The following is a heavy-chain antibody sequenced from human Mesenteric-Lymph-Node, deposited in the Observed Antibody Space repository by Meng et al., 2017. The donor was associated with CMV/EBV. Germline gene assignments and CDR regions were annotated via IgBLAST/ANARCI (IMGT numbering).Heavy chain of an antibody. Sequence: SETLSLTCTVSGGSISSSSYYWGWIRQPPGKGLEWIGSIYYSGSTYYNPSLKSRVTISVDTSKNQFSLKLSSVTAADTAVYYCARDPWLRSYGMDVWGQGTTVTVSS. V-gene: IGHV4-39*07. CDR1: GGSISSSSYY. J-gene: IGHJ6*02. CDR2: IYYSGST. CDR3: ARDPWLRSYGMDV. D-gene: IGHD5-12*01.